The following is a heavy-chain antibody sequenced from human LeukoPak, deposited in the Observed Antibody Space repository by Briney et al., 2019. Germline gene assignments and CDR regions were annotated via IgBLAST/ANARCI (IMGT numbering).Heavy chain of an antibody. Sequence: PSETLSLTCTVSGGSISSSSDYWGWIRQPPGKGLEWIGSIYYSGSTYYNPSLKSRVTISVDTSKNQFSLKLSSVTATDTAVFYCARLVVAPNWFDLWGQGTLVTVSS. CDR3: ARLVVAPNWFDL. CDR1: GGSISSSSDY. CDR2: IYYSGST. D-gene: IGHD2-15*01. V-gene: IGHV4-39*07. J-gene: IGHJ5*02.